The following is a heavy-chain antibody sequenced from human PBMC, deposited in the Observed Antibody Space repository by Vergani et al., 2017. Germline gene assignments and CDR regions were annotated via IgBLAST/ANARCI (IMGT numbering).Heavy chain of an antibody. CDR2: ISSDGTQK. CDR1: GFTSSYYG. Sequence: QVHLVESGGGVVQPGRSLRLSCVVSGFTSSYYGMHWVRQAPGKGLEWVAVISSDGTQKYYADSVKGRFPISRDNSKSTLYLQMNSLRTEDTAVYYCATKSCGTPGCQIGYFREWGQGTLVTVSS. D-gene: IGHD2-15*01. V-gene: IGHV3-30*03. CDR3: ATKSCGTPGCQIGYFRE. J-gene: IGHJ1*01.